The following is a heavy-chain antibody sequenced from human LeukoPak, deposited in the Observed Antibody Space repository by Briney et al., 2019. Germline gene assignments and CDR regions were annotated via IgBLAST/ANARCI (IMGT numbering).Heavy chain of an antibody. Sequence: PGASLRLSCVASGFIFSNYGMSSVRQLPGNCLEWVSSVRVDGHTTFYAESVKGRFTISRDNSKNTLYLQMNSLRAEDTAVYYCVTAPYGDYYYYMDVWGKGTTVTISS. CDR2: VRVDGHTT. J-gene: IGHJ6*03. CDR3: VTAPYGDYYYYMDV. D-gene: IGHD4-17*01. V-gene: IGHV3-23*01. CDR1: GFIFSNYG.